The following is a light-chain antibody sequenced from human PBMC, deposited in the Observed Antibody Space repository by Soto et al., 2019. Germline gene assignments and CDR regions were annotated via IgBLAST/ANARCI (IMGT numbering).Light chain of an antibody. CDR2: GAS. CDR1: ESVSSN. V-gene: IGKV3-15*01. J-gene: IGKJ5*01. CDR3: QQYNNWPLT. Sequence: VMTQSPATLSVSPGERATLSCRASESVSSNLARYQQKPGQAPRLLIYGASSRATGIPVRFSGSGSGTEFTLTISSLQSEDFAVYYCQQYNNWPLTFGQGTRLEIK.